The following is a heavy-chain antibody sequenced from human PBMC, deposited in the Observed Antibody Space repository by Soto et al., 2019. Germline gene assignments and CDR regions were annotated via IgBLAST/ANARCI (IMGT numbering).Heavy chain of an antibody. D-gene: IGHD1-26*01. CDR2: IYHSGNT. V-gene: IGHV4-38-2*01. CDR3: ARVSVGATSAFDI. J-gene: IGHJ3*02. Sequence: KTXETLSLSRAVSEYSISSGDYGGWIRQPPGKGLEWVVSIYHSGNTYYNPSRKSRVSISVDTSKNQFSLKLSSVAAADTAVYYCARVSVGATSAFDIWGQGKMVTVPS. CDR1: EYSISSGDY.